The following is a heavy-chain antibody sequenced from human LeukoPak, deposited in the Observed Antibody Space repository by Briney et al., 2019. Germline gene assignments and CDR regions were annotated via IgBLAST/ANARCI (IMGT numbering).Heavy chain of an antibody. Sequence: GESLKISCKGSGYSLTSYWIGWVRQMPGKGLEWMGIIYPGDSDTRYSPSFQGQVTISADKSISTAYLQWSSLKASDTAMYYCARHRRIAAAGTRPYYYYYMDVWGKGTTVTISS. V-gene: IGHV5-51*01. CDR2: IYPGDSDT. J-gene: IGHJ6*03. D-gene: IGHD6-13*01. CDR1: GYSLTSYW. CDR3: ARHRRIAAAGTRPYYYYYMDV.